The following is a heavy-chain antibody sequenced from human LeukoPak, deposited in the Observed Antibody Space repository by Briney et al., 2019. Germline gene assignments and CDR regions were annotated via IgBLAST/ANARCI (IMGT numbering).Heavy chain of an antibody. J-gene: IGHJ3*02. V-gene: IGHV4-39*07. CDR1: GGSISSSSYY. CDR2: IYYSGST. Sequence: SETLSLTCTVSGGSISSSSYYWGWIRQPPGKGLEWIGSIYYSGSTYYNPSLKSRVTISVDTSKNQFSLKLSSVTAADTAVYYCARFTYIAAAIDAFDIWGQGTMVTVSS. D-gene: IGHD6-13*01. CDR3: ARFTYIAAAIDAFDI.